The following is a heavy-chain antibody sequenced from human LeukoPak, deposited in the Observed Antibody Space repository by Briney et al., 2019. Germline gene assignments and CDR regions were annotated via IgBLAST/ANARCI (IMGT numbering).Heavy chain of an antibody. J-gene: IGHJ4*02. CDR3: AKDSGDVDTAMVAFFDY. V-gene: IGHV3-23*01. D-gene: IGHD5-18*01. CDR1: GFTFSSYA. Sequence: GGSLRLSCAASGFTFSSYAMSWVRQAPGKGLEWVSAISGSGGSTYYADSVKGRFTISRDNSKNTLYLQMNSLRAEDTAVYYCAKDSGDVDTAMVAFFDYWGQGTLVTVSS. CDR2: ISGSGGST.